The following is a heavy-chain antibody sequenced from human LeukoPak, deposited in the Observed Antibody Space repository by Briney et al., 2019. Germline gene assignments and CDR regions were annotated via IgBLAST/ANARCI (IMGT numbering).Heavy chain of an antibody. CDR2: ISYDGSNK. Sequence: GGSLRLSCAASGFIFRSYAMHWVRQAPGKGLEWVAVISYDGSNKYYADSVKGRFTISRDNSKNTLYLQMNSLRAEDTAVYYCARDSSYSEYFDYWGQGTLVTVSS. D-gene: IGHD4-11*01. J-gene: IGHJ4*02. CDR3: ARDSSYSEYFDY. CDR1: GFIFRSYA. V-gene: IGHV3-30-3*01.